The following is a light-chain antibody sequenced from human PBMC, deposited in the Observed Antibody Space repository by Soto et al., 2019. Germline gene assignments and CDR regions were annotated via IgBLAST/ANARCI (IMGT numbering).Light chain of an antibody. Sequence: EIVLTQSPATLSLSPGERATLSCRASQSVSSYLAWYQQKPGQAPRLLIYDASNRATGIPGRFSGSGSGTDFTLTISSLEPEDFAVYYCQQRSTWPITFGQGTRLEIK. CDR3: QQRSTWPIT. J-gene: IGKJ5*01. V-gene: IGKV3-11*01. CDR1: QSVSSY. CDR2: DAS.